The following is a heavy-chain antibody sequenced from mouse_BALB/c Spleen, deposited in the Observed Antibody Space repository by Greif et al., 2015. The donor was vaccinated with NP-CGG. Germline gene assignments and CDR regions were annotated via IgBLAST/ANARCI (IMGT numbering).Heavy chain of an antibody. CDR2: ISYSGST. CDR1: GYSITSDYA. Sequence: QSGPGLVKPSQSLSLTCTVTGYSITSDYAWNWIRQFPGNKLEWMGYISYSGSTSYNPSLKSRISITRDTSKNQFFLQLNSVTTEDTATYYCARSRSFDYWGQGTTLTVSS. J-gene: IGHJ2*01. V-gene: IGHV3-2*02. CDR3: ARSRSFDY.